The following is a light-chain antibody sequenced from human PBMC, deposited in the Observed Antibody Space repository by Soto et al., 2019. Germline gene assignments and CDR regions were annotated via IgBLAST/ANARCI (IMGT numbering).Light chain of an antibody. CDR3: SSYRTDTTRV. J-gene: IGLJ1*01. CDR2: DVS. Sequence: QSVLTQPASVSGSPGQSITISCTGTSSDVGGYNYVSWYQQHPGKAPRLMIYDVSDRPSGVSNRFSGSKSGNTASLTISGLQAEDEADYYCSSYRTDTTRVFGTGTKVTVL. V-gene: IGLV2-14*03. CDR1: SSDVGGYNY.